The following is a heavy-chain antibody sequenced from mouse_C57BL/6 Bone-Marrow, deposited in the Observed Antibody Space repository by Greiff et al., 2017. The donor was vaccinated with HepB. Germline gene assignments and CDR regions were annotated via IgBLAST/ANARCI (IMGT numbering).Heavy chain of an antibody. CDR1: GYTFTSYW. D-gene: IGHD1-1*01. Sequence: QVQLQQPGAELVMPGASVKLSCKASGYTFTSYWMHWVKQRPGQGLEWIGEIDPSDSYTNYNQKFKGKSTLTVDKSSSTAYMQLSSLTSEDSAVYYCARGLLVLRDYWGQGTTLTVSS. V-gene: IGHV1-69*01. CDR2: IDPSDSYT. J-gene: IGHJ2*01. CDR3: ARGLLVLRDY.